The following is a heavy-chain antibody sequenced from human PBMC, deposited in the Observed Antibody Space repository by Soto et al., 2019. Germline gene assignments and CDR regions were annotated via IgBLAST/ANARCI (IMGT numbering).Heavy chain of an antibody. V-gene: IGHV3-49*03. CDR1: GFTFGDYA. CDR2: IRSKAYGGTT. Sequence: GGSLRLSCTASGFTFGDYAMSWFRQAPGKGLEWVGFIRSKAYGGTTEYAASVKGRFTISRDDPKSIAYLQMNSLKTEDTAVYYCTRDQNGIAAAGHFDYWGQGTLVTVSS. D-gene: IGHD6-13*01. CDR3: TRDQNGIAAAGHFDY. J-gene: IGHJ4*02.